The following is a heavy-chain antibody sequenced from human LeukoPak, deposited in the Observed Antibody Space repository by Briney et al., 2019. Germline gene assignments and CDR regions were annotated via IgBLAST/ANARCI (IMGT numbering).Heavy chain of an antibody. CDR3: AREVATGFSCFDY. Sequence: PGGSLRLSCAASGFTVNNNYMNWVRQAPGKRLEWVSLIYSGDSTYYADSVKGRFIISRDNPKNTLYLQMNSLRAEDTAVYYCAREVATGFSCFDYWGQGTLVTVSS. V-gene: IGHV3-53*01. J-gene: IGHJ4*02. CDR1: GFTVNNNY. CDR2: IYSGDST. D-gene: IGHD2-21*02.